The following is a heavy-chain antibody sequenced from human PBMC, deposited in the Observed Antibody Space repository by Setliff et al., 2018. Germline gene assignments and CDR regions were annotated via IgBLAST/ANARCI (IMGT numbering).Heavy chain of an antibody. V-gene: IGHV1-18*01. D-gene: IGHD3-3*01. CDR3: ARVPRLEWLLPTFDS. CDR1: LRLLSYG. Sequence: GASVSLLQAFWLRLLSYGLSWVRQAPGQGLEWMGWISGYNGNTDYAQNFQGRVTMTTDTSTSTAYMELRSLRSDDTAVYYCARVPRLEWLLPTFDSWGQGTLVTVSS. CDR2: ISGYNGNT. J-gene: IGHJ4*02.